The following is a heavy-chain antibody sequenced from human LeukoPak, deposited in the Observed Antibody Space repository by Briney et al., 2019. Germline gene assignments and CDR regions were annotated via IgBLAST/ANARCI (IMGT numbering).Heavy chain of an antibody. CDR1: GGSISSYY. D-gene: IGHD3-10*01. Sequence: SETLSLTCTVSGGSISSYYWSWIRQPPGKGLEWIGYIYYSGSTNYNPSLKSRVTISVDTSKNQFSLKLSSVTAADTAVYYCARDQGKRGPNWFDPWGQGTLATVSS. CDR3: ARDQGKRGPNWFDP. J-gene: IGHJ5*02. CDR2: IYYSGST. V-gene: IGHV4-59*01.